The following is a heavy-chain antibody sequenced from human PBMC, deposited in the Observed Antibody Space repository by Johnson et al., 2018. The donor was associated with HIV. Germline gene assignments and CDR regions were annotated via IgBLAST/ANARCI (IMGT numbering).Heavy chain of an antibody. CDR2: ISWNSGSI. CDR3: AKDRQWGPRDAFDI. CDR1: GFTFDDYA. D-gene: IGHD6-19*01. Sequence: VHLVESGGGLVQPGRSLRLSCTASGFTFDDYAMHWVRQAPGKGLEWVSGISWNSGSIAYADSVKGRFTISRDNAKKSLYLQMNSLRAEDTAVYYCAKDRQWGPRDAFDIWGQGTMVTVSS. J-gene: IGHJ3*02. V-gene: IGHV3-9*01.